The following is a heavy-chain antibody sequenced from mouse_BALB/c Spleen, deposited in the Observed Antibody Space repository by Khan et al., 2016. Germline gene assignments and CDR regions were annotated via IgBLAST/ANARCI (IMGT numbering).Heavy chain of an antibody. D-gene: IGHD2-14*01. CDR1: GYTFTDYS. Sequence: QIQLVQSGPELKKPGETVKISCKASGYTFTDYSMHWVKQAPGKGLKWMGWINTETGEPTYADDFKGRFALSLETSASTAYLQINNLKNEDTATYFGAKGYYRYDVWYFDVWGAGTTVTVSS. J-gene: IGHJ1*01. CDR3: AKGYYRYDVWYFDV. CDR2: INTETGEP. V-gene: IGHV9-2-1*01.